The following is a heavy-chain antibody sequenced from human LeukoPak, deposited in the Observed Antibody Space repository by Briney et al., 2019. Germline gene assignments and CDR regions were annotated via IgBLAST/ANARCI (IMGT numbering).Heavy chain of an antibody. CDR2: ISAYNGNT. D-gene: IGHD3-22*01. V-gene: IGHV1-18*01. Sequence: GASVKVSCKASGYTFTSYGISWVRQAPGQGLEWMGWISAYNGNTNYAQKLQGRVTMTTGTSTSTAYMELRSLRSDDTAVYYCARGYGYYDSSGYLDYWGQGTLVTVSS. J-gene: IGHJ4*02. CDR1: GYTFTSYG. CDR3: ARGYGYYDSSGYLDY.